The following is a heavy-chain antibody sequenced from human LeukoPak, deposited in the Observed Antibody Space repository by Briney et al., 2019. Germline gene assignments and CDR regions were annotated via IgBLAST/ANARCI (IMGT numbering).Heavy chain of an antibody. CDR1: GGSISSGSYY. CDR2: IYTSGST. Sequence: SETLSLTCTVSGGSISSGSYYWSWIRQPAGKGLEWIGRIYTSGSTNYNPSLKSRVTISVDTSKNQFSLKLSSVTAADTAVYYCARESQLPGWFDPWGQGTLVTVSS. J-gene: IGHJ5*02. V-gene: IGHV4-61*02. CDR3: ARESQLPGWFDP. D-gene: IGHD2-2*01.